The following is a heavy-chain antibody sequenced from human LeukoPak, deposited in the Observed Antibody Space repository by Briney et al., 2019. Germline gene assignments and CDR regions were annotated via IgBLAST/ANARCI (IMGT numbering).Heavy chain of an antibody. Sequence: AGGSLRLSCAASGFTFSSYAMNWVRKAPGKGLAWVEVISYDGSNKYYADSVKGRFTISRDNSKNTLYLQMNSLRAEDTAVYYCARDLESYYYYGMDVWGQGTTVTVSS. CDR3: ARDLESYYYYGMDV. CDR1: GFTFSSYA. J-gene: IGHJ6*02. V-gene: IGHV3-30-3*01. CDR2: ISYDGSNK.